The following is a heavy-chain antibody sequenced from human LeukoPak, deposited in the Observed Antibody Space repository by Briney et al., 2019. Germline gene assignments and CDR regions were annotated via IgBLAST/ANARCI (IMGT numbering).Heavy chain of an antibody. CDR1: GFTFSSYG. V-gene: IGHV3-30*03. D-gene: IGHD6-19*01. J-gene: IGHJ4*02. CDR2: ISYDGSNK. CDR3: ATQGNKAVAGIFDY. Sequence: PGGSLRLSCAASGFTFSSYGMHWVRQAPGKGLEWVAVISYDGSNKYYADSVKGRFTISRDNSENTLYLQMNSLRAEDTAVYYCATQGNKAVAGIFDYWGQGTLVTVSS.